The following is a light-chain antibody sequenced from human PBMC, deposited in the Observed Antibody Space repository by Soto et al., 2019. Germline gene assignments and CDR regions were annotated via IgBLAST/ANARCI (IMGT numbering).Light chain of an antibody. J-gene: IGKJ1*01. CDR2: AAS. Sequence: AIRMTQSPSSLSASTGDRVTITCRASQGISSYLAWYQQKPGKAPKLLIYAASTLQSGVPSRFSGSGSGTDFPPTISRLQAEDFGNYFCQQYYSYPRTFGQGTKVEIK. V-gene: IGKV1-8*01. CDR3: QQYYSYPRT. CDR1: QGISSY.